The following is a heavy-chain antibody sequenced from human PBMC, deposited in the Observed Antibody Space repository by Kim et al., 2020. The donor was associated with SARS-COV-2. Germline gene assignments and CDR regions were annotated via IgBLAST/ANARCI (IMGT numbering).Heavy chain of an antibody. Sequence: SETLSLTCTVSGGSISSGGYYWSWIRQHPGKGLEWIGYIYYSGSTYYNPSLKSRVTKSVDTSKNQFSLKLSSVTAADTAVYYCARVGSGKWFGELLHIDYWGQGTLVTVSS. D-gene: IGHD3-10*01. V-gene: IGHV4-31*03. CDR2: IYYSGST. J-gene: IGHJ4*02. CDR1: GGSISSGGYY. CDR3: ARVGSGKWFGELLHIDY.